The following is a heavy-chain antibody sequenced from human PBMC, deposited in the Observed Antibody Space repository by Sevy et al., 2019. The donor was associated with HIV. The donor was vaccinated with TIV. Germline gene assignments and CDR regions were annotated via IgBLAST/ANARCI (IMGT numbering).Heavy chain of an antibody. CDR1: GFTFSNFA. J-gene: IGHJ4*02. CDR3: AKKMGGGSGMAFLVDS. CDR2: ISGSGDYK. Sequence: GGSLRLSCAASGFTFSNFAMGWVRQAPGKELDWISVISGSGDYKYYADSVKGRFTISRDNSKNTLSLQMNGLRAEDTAIFYCAKKMGGGSGMAFLVDSWGQGTLVTVSS. V-gene: IGHV3-23*01. D-gene: IGHD5-18*01.